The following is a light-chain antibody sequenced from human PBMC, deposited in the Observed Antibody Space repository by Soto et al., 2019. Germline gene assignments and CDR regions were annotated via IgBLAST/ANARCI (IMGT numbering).Light chain of an antibody. V-gene: IGKV1-5*01. CDR2: DAS. Sequence: DIQMSQSPSTLSASVGDRVTITCRASQSISSWLAWYQQKPGKAPKLLIYDASSLESGVPSRFSGSGSGTDFTFTITSLQPEDIATYFCQQFDNLPLTFGGGTKVDIK. CDR3: QQFDNLPLT. J-gene: IGKJ4*01. CDR1: QSISSW.